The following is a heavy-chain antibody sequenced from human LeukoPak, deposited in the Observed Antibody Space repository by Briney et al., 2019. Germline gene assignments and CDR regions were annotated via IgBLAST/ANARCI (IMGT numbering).Heavy chain of an antibody. CDR2: ISAYNGNT. V-gene: IGHV1-18*01. Sequence: GASVKVSCKASGYTFTSYGISWVRQAPGQGLEWMGWISAYNGNTNYAQKLQGRVTMTTDPSTSTAYMELRSLRSDDTAVYYCAREYSSSWYPRLGSYYFDYWGQGTLVTVSA. CDR1: GYTFTSYG. CDR3: AREYSSSWYPRLGSYYFDY. J-gene: IGHJ4*02. D-gene: IGHD6-13*01.